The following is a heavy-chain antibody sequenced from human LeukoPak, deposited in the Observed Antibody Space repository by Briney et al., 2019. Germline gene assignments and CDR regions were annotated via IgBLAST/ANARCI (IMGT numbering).Heavy chain of an antibody. CDR3: ARDYEATVTTFDY. V-gene: IGHV1-2*02. Sequence: GASVKVSCKASGYTFTGYYMHWVRQAPGQGLEWMGWINPNSGGTNYAQKFQGRVTMTRGTSISTAYMELSRLRSDDTAVYYCARDYEATVTTFDYWGQGTLVTVSS. CDR1: GYTFTGYY. CDR2: INPNSGGT. D-gene: IGHD4-11*01. J-gene: IGHJ4*02.